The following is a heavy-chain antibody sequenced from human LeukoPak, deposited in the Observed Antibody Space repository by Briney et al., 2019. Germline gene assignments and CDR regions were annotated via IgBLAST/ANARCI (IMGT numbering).Heavy chain of an antibody. Sequence: GGSLRLSCAASGFTFSSYSMNWVRQAPGKGLEWVSYISSSSTIYYADSVKGRFTISRDNSKNTLYLQMNSLRAEDTAVYYCARNHGSYPGDYWGQGTLVTVSS. CDR2: ISSSSTI. V-gene: IGHV3-48*01. CDR1: GFTFSSYS. CDR3: ARNHGSYPGDY. D-gene: IGHD1-26*01. J-gene: IGHJ4*02.